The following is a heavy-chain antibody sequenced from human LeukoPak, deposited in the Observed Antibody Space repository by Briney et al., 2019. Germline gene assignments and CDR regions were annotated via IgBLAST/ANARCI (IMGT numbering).Heavy chain of an antibody. Sequence: GGSLRLSCAASGFTFSSYAMSWIRQAPGKGLEWVSVIYSGGSTYYADSVKGRFTISRDNSKNTLYLQMNSLRAEDTAVYYCVRVVGESHFDYWGQGTLVTVSS. D-gene: IGHD2-21*01. CDR2: IYSGGST. J-gene: IGHJ4*02. CDR1: GFTFSSYA. V-gene: IGHV3-53*01. CDR3: VRVVGESHFDY.